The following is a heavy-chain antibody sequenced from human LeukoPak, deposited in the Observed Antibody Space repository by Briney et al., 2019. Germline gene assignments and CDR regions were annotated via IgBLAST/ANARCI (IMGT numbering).Heavy chain of an antibody. D-gene: IGHD1-7*01. J-gene: IGHJ6*03. CDR2: MYYSGST. Sequence: NPSETLSLTCTASGGSISSYYWSWLRQPPGKGLEWIGNMYYSGSTNYNPSLKSRVTISVDTSKNQFSLKLSSVTAADTAVYYCARVVTGTTRYYYYDMDVWGEGTTVTVSS. CDR1: GGSISSYY. V-gene: IGHV4-59*01. CDR3: ARVVTGTTRYYYYDMDV.